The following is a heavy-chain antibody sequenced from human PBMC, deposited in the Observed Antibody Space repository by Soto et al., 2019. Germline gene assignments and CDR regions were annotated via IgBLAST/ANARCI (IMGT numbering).Heavy chain of an antibody. J-gene: IGHJ4*02. D-gene: IGHD3-9*01. CDR2: INAGNGNT. CDR1: GYTFTSYA. Sequence: QVQLVQSGAEEKKPGASVKVSCKASGYTFTSYAMHWVRQAPGQRLEWMGWINAGNGNTKYSQKFQGRVTITRDTSASTAYMELSSLRSEDTAVYYCAREGHDILTGYHFDYWGQGTLVTVSS. CDR3: AREGHDILTGYHFDY. V-gene: IGHV1-3*05.